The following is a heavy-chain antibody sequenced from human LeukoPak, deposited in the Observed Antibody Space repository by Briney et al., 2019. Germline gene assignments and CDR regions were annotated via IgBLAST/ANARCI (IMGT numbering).Heavy chain of an antibody. CDR3: ARDSGTTGEVKFDP. V-gene: IGHV4-4*07. CDR2: ISGSGTT. J-gene: IGHJ5*02. Sequence: PSETLSLTCTVSGGSINSYWSWIRQPAGKGLEWIGRISGSGTTTYNPALQSRLSISIDTSKNQFSLKLMSVTAADTAVYYCARDSGTTGEVKFDPWGQGTLVTVSS. CDR1: GGSINSY. D-gene: IGHD3-10*01.